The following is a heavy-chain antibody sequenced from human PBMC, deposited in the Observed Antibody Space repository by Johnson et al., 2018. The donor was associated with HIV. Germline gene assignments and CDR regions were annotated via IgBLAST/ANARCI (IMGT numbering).Heavy chain of an antibody. CDR2: IFTVGDV. CDR1: GITVSSNY. CDR3: ARDGRDLVKRGSFDV. Sequence: MQLVESGGGLAQPGGSLRLSCAASGITVSSNYMSWVRQAPGKGLEWVSVIFTVGDVYYADSVKGRFTISRDNSKNFLYLQMNSLRPEDTAVYYCARDGRDLVKRGSFDVWGQGTMVTVSS. D-gene: IGHD3-10*02. J-gene: IGHJ3*01. V-gene: IGHV3-66*02.